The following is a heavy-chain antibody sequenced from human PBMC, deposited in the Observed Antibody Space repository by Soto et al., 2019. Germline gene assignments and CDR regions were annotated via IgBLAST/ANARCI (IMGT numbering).Heavy chain of an antibody. Sequence: GGSLRLSCAASGFTFSSYWMHWVRQAPGKGLVWVSRINSDGSSTSYADSVKGRFTISRDNAKNTLYLQMNSLRAEDTAVYYCAKETLAVAGTFDYWGQGTLVTVSS. V-gene: IGHV3-74*01. CDR1: GFTFSSYW. CDR3: AKETLAVAGTFDY. CDR2: INSDGSST. D-gene: IGHD6-19*01. J-gene: IGHJ4*02.